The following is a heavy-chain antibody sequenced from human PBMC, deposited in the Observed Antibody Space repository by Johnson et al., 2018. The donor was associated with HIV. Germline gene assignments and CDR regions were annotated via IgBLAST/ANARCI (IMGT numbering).Heavy chain of an antibody. CDR3: ANGEIRHCSSTSCHDGAFDS. D-gene: IGHD2-2*01. CDR2: IRYDGRTK. CDR1: GFTFSSYG. V-gene: IGHV3-30*02. Sequence: QVQLVESGGGVVQPGGSRRLSCAASGFTFSSYGMAWVRQAPGKGLEWVAFIRYDGRTKDLADAVKGRVTISRANSKNTLYLQMKSLRAEDTAVYYCANGEIRHCSSTSCHDGAFDSWGQGTMVTVSS. J-gene: IGHJ3*02.